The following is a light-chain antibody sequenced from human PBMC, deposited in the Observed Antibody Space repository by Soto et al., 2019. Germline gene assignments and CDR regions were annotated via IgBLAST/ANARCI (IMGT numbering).Light chain of an antibody. V-gene: IGLV1-47*01. Sequence: QSVLTQPPSASGTPGQRVTISCSGSTSNIGNYYVYWYQHLPGTAPKLLICRDDQRPSGVPDRFSASKSGTSASLAISGLRSEDEAGYYCAAWDDSMSGPVFGGGTQLTVL. J-gene: IGLJ7*01. CDR2: RDD. CDR1: TSNIGNYY. CDR3: AAWDDSMSGPV.